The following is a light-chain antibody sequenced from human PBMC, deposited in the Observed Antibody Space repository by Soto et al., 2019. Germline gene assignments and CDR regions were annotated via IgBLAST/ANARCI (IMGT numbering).Light chain of an antibody. Sequence: QSALTQPPSVSGSPGQSVTISCTGTSRDVGSYNRVSWYQQPPGTAPKLMIYEVSNRPSGVPDRFSGAKSGNTAALTISGLQAEDEADYYCSSYTSSSHVVFGGGTKGTVL. J-gene: IGLJ2*01. V-gene: IGLV2-18*02. CDR3: SSYTSSSHVV. CDR2: EVS. CDR1: SRDVGSYNR.